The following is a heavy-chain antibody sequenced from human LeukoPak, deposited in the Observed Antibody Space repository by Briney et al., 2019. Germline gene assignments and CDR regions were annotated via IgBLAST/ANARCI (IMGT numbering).Heavy chain of an antibody. CDR1: GYTFTGYY. Sequence: ASVKVSCKASGYTFTGYYMHWVRQAPGQGLEWMGWINPNSGGTNYAQKFQGRVTMTRDTSISTAYMELSRLRSDDTAVYYCARAPSIQVITNFDDWGQGTLVTVSS. CDR2: INPNSGGT. CDR3: ARAPSIQVITNFDD. J-gene: IGHJ4*02. D-gene: IGHD3-16*02. V-gene: IGHV1-2*02.